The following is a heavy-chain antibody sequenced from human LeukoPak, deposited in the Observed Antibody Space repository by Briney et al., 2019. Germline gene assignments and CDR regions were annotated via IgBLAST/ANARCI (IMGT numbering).Heavy chain of an antibody. Sequence: PGRSLRLSCAASGLTFSSYGMHWVRQAPGKGLEWVAFIRYDGSNKYYADSVKGRFTISRDNSKNTLYLQMNRPRAEDTAVYYCAKSARRYCSGGGCYYFDYWGQGTLVTVSS. CDR3: AKSARRYCSGGGCYYFDY. V-gene: IGHV3-30*02. D-gene: IGHD2-15*01. J-gene: IGHJ4*02. CDR2: IRYDGSNK. CDR1: GLTFSSYG.